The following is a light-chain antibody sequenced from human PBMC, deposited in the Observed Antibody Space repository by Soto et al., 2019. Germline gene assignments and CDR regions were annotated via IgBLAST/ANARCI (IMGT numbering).Light chain of an antibody. Sequence: EIVLTQSPGTLSLSPGETATLSCRASQRVGSRFLAWYQQNPGQAPRLLIYGASNRATGIPDRFSGSGSGTEFTLSISRLEPEDFAMYYCQQYDGSPRTFGQGTKVDIK. J-gene: IGKJ1*01. CDR3: QQYDGSPRT. V-gene: IGKV3-20*01. CDR1: QRVGSRF. CDR2: GAS.